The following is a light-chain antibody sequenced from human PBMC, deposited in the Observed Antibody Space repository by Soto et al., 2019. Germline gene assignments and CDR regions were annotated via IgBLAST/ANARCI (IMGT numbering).Light chain of an antibody. CDR1: SSDVGGYNY. V-gene: IGLV2-14*01. CDR2: EVS. Sequence: QSALTQSASVSGSPGQSITISCTETSSDVGGYNYVSWYQQHPGKAPKLMIYEVSNRPSGVSNRFSGSKSGNTASLTISGLQAEDEADYYCSSYTSSSTVFGGGTKLTVL. J-gene: IGLJ3*02. CDR3: SSYTSSSTV.